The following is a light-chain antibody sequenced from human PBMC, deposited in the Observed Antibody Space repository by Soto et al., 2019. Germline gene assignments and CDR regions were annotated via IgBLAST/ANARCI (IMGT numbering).Light chain of an antibody. CDR2: DAS. CDR1: QSVSSY. Sequence: EIVLTQSQATLSLSPGERATLSCRASQSVSSYLAWYQQKPGQAPRLLIYDASNRAPGIPARFSGSGSGTDFTLTISSRDPEDFAVYYCQQRSNWPLTFGGGTKEESK. J-gene: IGKJ4*01. CDR3: QQRSNWPLT. V-gene: IGKV3-11*01.